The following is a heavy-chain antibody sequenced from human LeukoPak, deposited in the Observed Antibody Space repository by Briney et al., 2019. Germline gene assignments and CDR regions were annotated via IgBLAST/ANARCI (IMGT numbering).Heavy chain of an antibody. CDR2: INFNSDFT. CDR1: GYTFTGYY. D-gene: IGHD5-18*01. CDR3: ARERRYSYGSDAFDI. Sequence: ASVKVSCKASGYTFTGYYMHWVRQAPGQGLEWMGWINFNSDFTNYAQKFQGRVTMTRDTSISTAYMELSRLRSDDTAVYYCARERRYSYGSDAFDIWGQGTMVTVSS. V-gene: IGHV1-2*02. J-gene: IGHJ3*02.